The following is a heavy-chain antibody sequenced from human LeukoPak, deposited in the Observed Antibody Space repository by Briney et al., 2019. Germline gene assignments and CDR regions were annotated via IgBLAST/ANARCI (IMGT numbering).Heavy chain of an antibody. CDR3: TTSYYYGSGSYYNG. Sequence: GGSLRLSCAASGFTFSNAWMSWVRQAPGKGLEWVGRIKSKTDGGTTDYAAPVKGRFTISRDDSKNTLYLQMNSLKTEDTAVYYCTTSYYYGSGSYYNGWGQGTLVTASS. D-gene: IGHD3-10*01. J-gene: IGHJ4*02. V-gene: IGHV3-15*01. CDR1: GFTFSNAW. CDR2: IKSKTDGGTT.